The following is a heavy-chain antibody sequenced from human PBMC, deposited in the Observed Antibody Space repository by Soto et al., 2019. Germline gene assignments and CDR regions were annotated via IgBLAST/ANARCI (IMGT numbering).Heavy chain of an antibody. V-gene: IGHV4-59*01. CDR3: ARASSNWNYEYYFDY. D-gene: IGHD1-7*01. CDR1: GGSISSYY. CDR2: IYYSGST. Sequence: SETLSLTCTVSGGSISSYYWSWIRQPPGKGLEWIGYIYYSGSTNYNPSLKSRVTISVDTSKNQFSLKLSSVTAADTAVYYCARASSNWNYEYYFDYWGQGTLVTVSS. J-gene: IGHJ4*02.